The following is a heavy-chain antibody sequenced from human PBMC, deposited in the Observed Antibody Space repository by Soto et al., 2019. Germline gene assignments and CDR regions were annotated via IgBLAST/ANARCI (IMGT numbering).Heavy chain of an antibody. J-gene: IGHJ4*02. D-gene: IGHD6-13*01. V-gene: IGHV4-31*03. CDR1: GGAIISGGYY. CDR2: IYYSGST. Sequence: PSETLSLTCTVSGGAIISGGYYLICIRQHPWKGLEWIGYIYYSGSTYYNPSLKSRVTISVDTSKNQFSLKLSSVTAADTAVYYCARSTGIAAAGTDYWGQGTLVTVS. CDR3: ARSTGIAAAGTDY.